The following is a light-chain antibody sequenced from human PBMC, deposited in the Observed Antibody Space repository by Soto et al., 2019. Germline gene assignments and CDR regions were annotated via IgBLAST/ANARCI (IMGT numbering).Light chain of an antibody. CDR2: GAS. V-gene: IGKV1-27*01. CDR1: QGISNN. J-gene: IGKJ1*01. Sequence: DIQMTQSPSSLSASVGDRVTITCRASQGISNNLAWYQQNPGKVHQLLIYGASTLQSGVPSRFSGSRSGTDFTLTISSLQPEDVATYYCQKYDSAPLTFGQGTKVEFK. CDR3: QKYDSAPLT.